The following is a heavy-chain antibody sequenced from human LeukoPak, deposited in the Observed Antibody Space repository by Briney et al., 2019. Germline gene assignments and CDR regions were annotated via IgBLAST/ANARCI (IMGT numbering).Heavy chain of an antibody. D-gene: IGHD2-15*01. CDR3: ATPPSRPDKDKYFQH. V-gene: IGHV3-23*01. Sequence: GGSLRLSCAASGFTFSSYWMSWVRQAPGKGLEWVSAISGSGGSTYYADSVKGRFTISRDNSKNTLYLQMNSLRAEDTAVYYCATPPSRPDKDKYFQHWGQGTLVTVSS. CDR1: GFTFSSYW. CDR2: ISGSGGST. J-gene: IGHJ1*01.